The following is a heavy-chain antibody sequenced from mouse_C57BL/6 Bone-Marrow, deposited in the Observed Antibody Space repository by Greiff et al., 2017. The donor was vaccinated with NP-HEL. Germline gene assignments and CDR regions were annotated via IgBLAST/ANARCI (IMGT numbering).Heavy chain of an antibody. CDR2: IDPSDSET. V-gene: IGHV1-52*01. Sequence: QVQLQQPGAELVRPGSSVKLSCKASGYTFTSYWMHWVKQRPIQGLEWIGNIDPSDSETHYNQKFKDKATLTVDKSSSTAYMQLSSLTSEDSAVYYCARDGIYYGNYGLYYFDYWGQGTTLTVSS. D-gene: IGHD2-1*01. CDR1: GYTFTSYW. CDR3: ARDGIYYGNYGLYYFDY. J-gene: IGHJ2*01.